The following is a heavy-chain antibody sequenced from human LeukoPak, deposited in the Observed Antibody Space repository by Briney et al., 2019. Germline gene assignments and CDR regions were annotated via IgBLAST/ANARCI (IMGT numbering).Heavy chain of an antibody. CDR2: ISTTGRTT. Sequence: PGGSLRLSCASFGLTFSTYEMNRVRQAPGKGLEWVSYISTTGRTTYYADSVRGRFTVSRDNRKNSLYLQMSSLRIEDTAFYYCANSYSGSLFDYWGQGTLVTVSS. J-gene: IGHJ4*02. D-gene: IGHD1-26*01. CDR3: ANSYSGSLFDY. CDR1: GLTFSTYE. V-gene: IGHV3-48*03.